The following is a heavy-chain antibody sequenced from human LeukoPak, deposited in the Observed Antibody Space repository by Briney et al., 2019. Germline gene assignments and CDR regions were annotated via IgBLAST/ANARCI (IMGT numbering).Heavy chain of an antibody. J-gene: IGHJ4*02. V-gene: IGHV3-73*01. CDR3: TTVDTTMV. CDR1: GFTFSDST. CDR2: IRSKANSYAT. D-gene: IGHD5-18*01. Sequence: GGSLRLSCAASGFTFSDSTMHWVRQASGKGLEWVGRIRSKANSYATAYAASVKGRFTISRDDSKNTAYLQMNSLETEDTAVYYCTTVDTTMVWGQGTLVTVSS.